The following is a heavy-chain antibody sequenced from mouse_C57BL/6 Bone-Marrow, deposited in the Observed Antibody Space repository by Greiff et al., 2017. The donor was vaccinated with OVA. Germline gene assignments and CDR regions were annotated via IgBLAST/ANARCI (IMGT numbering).Heavy chain of an antibody. Sequence: QVQLQQSGPELVKPGASVKISCKASGYAFSSSWMNWVKQRPGKGLEWIGRIYPGDGDTNYNGKFKGKATLTADKSSSTAYMELRSLTSEDSAVYFCARLDWDVSGYWGQGTTLTVSS. J-gene: IGHJ2*01. V-gene: IGHV1-82*01. CDR1: GYAFSSSW. D-gene: IGHD4-1*01. CDR3: ARLDWDVSGY. CDR2: IYPGDGDT.